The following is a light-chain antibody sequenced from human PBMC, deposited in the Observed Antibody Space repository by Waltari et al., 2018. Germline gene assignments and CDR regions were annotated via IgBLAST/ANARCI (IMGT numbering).Light chain of an antibody. CDR2: GAS. V-gene: IGKV1-27*01. CDR3: QKYDAAPLT. J-gene: IGKJ4*01. Sequence: DIQMTQSPSSLSASVGARVTIPCRASQGVWKYLAWYQQKPGKVPRLLIYGASSLQSGVPSRFSGSGSGTDFTLTISSLQPEDVATYYCQKYDAAPLTFGGGTKVEIK. CDR1: QGVWKY.